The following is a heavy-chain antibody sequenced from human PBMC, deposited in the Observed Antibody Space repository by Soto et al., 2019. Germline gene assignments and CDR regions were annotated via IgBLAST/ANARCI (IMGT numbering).Heavy chain of an antibody. V-gene: IGHV4-31*11. J-gene: IGHJ6*02. D-gene: IGHD3-22*01. Sequence: SETLSLTCAVSGGSISSGGYSWSWIRQPPGKGLEWIGYIYYSGSTYYNPSLKSRVTISVDTSKNQFSLKLSSVTAADTAVYYCARAGPLTYYYDSSGPYYYYGMDVWGQGTTVTVSS. CDR3: ARAGPLTYYYDSSGPYYYYGMDV. CDR2: IYYSGST. CDR1: GGSISSGGYS.